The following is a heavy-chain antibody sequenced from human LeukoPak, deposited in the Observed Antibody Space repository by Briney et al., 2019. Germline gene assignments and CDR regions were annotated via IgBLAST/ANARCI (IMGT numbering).Heavy chain of an antibody. CDR2: IIPIFGPA. Sequence: SVKLSCKPSGGTFSSYAISWVRQAPRQRREWMGGIIPIFGPANYAQKFQGRVTITADEPTSTAYMELSSLRSEDTAVYYCARIPTLAATPSWFDPWGQGTLVTVSS. V-gene: IGHV1-69*13. J-gene: IGHJ5*02. D-gene: IGHD2-15*01. CDR1: GGTFSSYA. CDR3: ARIPTLAATPSWFDP.